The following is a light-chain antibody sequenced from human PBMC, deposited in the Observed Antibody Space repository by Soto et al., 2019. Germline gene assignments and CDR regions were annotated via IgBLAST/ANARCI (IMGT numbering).Light chain of an antibody. J-gene: IGKJ1*01. CDR1: QSVLFNSNNKNY. CDR2: WAS. V-gene: IGKV4-1*01. CDR3: HQYYTPPQP. Sequence: DIVMTQSPDSLAVSLGERATIHCRSSQSVLFNSNNKNYLAWYQQRPGQPPKLLIYWASTRRSGVPDRFSGSGSETNFTLTISSLQAEDVAVYYCHQYYTPPQPFGQGTKVEIK.